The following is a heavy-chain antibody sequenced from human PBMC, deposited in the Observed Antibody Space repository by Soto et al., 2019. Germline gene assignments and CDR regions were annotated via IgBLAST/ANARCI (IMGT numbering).Heavy chain of an antibody. CDR3: SRDPLAVAVRRDAFDI. Sequence: ASVKVSCKASGYTFTGYYMHWVRQAPGKGLEWMGWINPNSGGTKYAQKFQGWVTMTRDTSISTAYMDLSRLRSDDTAVYYCSRDPLAVAVRRDAFDIWGQGTMVTVSS. V-gene: IGHV1-2*04. CDR2: INPNSGGT. CDR1: GYTFTGYY. D-gene: IGHD6-19*01. J-gene: IGHJ3*02.